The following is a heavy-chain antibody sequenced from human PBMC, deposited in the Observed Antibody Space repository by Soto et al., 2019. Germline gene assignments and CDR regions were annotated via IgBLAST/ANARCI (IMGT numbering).Heavy chain of an antibody. CDR2: ISSDGSNI. J-gene: IGHJ4*02. CDR3: GRDQTMAGPTTLTY. CDR1: GFTFSRYW. Sequence: EVQLVESGGGLVQPGGSLRLSCAASGFTFSRYWMHWVRQAPGKGLVWVSRISSDGSNIIYADSVKGRFTISRDDAKNTLYPQMNTLRDEDTAVYYCGRDQTMAGPTTLTYWGQGALVTVSS. V-gene: IGHV3-74*01. D-gene: IGHD6-19*01.